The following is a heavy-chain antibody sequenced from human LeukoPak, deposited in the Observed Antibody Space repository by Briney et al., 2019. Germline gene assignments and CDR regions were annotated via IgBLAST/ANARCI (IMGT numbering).Heavy chain of an antibody. V-gene: IGHV3-7*04. CDR1: GFTFSSYW. CDR3: AGVDSSGYLNN. CDR2: IKQDGSEK. Sequence: GGSLRLSCAASGFTFSSYWTSWVRQAPGKGLEWVANIKQDGSEKYYVDSVKGRFTISRDNAKNSLYLQMNSLRAEDTAVYYCAGVDSSGYLNNWGQGTLVTVSS. J-gene: IGHJ4*02. D-gene: IGHD3-22*01.